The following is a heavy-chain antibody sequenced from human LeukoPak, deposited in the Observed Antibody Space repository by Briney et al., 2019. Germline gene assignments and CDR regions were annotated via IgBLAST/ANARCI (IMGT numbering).Heavy chain of an antibody. V-gene: IGHV4-34*01. D-gene: IGHD2-2*01. J-gene: IGHJ4*02. CDR3: ARRKPRGYCSSTSCYPGGLGY. Sequence: SETLSLTCAVYGGSFSGYYWSWIRQPPGKGLEWIGEINHSGSTNYNPSLKSRVTISVDTSKNQFSLKLSSVTAADTAVYYCARRKPRGYCSSTSCYPGGLGYWGQGTLVTVSS. CDR1: GGSFSGYY. CDR2: INHSGST.